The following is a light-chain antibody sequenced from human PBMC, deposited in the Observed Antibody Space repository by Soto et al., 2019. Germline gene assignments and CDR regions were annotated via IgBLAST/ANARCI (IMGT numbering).Light chain of an antibody. CDR2: AAT. CDR3: LQAKTVPLT. Sequence: DIQMSQSPSSLSASVGDRVTITCRASQGINSWLAWYQQKPGKAPKLLIYAATTLHSGVPSRFNGSGSGTEFTLTISSLQTEDYATYYCLQAKTVPLTFGPGTKVDIK. V-gene: IGKV1-12*01. J-gene: IGKJ3*01. CDR1: QGINSW.